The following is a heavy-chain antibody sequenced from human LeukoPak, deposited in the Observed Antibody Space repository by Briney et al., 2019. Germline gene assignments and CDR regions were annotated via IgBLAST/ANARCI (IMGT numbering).Heavy chain of an antibody. CDR3: ARLEWLRSYFDY. D-gene: IGHD5-12*01. V-gene: IGHV4-38-2*02. CDR1: GNSISSGYY. CDR2: IYHSGRT. J-gene: IGHJ4*02. Sequence: PSETLSLTCTVSGNSISSGYYWGWIRQPPGKGLEWIGSIYHSGRTYYNPSLKSRVTISVDTSKNQFSLKLSSVTAADTAVYYCARLEWLRSYFDYWGQGTLVTVSS.